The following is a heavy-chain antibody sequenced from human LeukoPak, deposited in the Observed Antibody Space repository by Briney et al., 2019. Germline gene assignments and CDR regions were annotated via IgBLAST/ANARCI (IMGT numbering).Heavy chain of an antibody. CDR1: GGSFSGYY. V-gene: IGHV4-34*01. Sequence: SETLSLTCAVYGGSFSGYYWSWIRQPPGKGLEWIGEINHSGSTNYNPSLKSRVTISVDTSKNQFSLKLSSVTAADTAVYYCARDISSSHWFDPWGQGTLVTVSS. D-gene: IGHD6-6*01. CDR2: INHSGST. CDR3: ARDISSSHWFDP. J-gene: IGHJ5*02.